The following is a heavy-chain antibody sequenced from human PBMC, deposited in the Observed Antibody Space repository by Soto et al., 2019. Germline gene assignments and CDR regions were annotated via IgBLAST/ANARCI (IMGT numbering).Heavy chain of an antibody. V-gene: IGHV1-8*01. CDR3: ARAPRPAAIAVLDH. CDR1: GYSFTSYD. Sequence: QVQLVQSGTEVKTSGASVKVSCKASGYSFTSYDINWLRQATGQGPEWMGWVNPNTGDTGLAQRFQARVTLSSDTSIYTAYVELSSLRPDDTAIYFCARAPRPAAIAVLDHWGQGTLVAVSS. J-gene: IGHJ4*02. CDR2: VNPNTGDT. D-gene: IGHD6-19*01.